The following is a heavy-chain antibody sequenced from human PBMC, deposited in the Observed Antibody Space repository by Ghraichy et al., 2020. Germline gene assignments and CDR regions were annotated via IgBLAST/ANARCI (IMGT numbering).Heavy chain of an antibody. D-gene: IGHD3-3*01. CDR3: ARFWSGQRPFDI. J-gene: IGHJ3*02. V-gene: IGHV3-23*01. Sequence: GESLNISCVASKFTFSSYSMNWVRQAPGKGLEWVSAISNSGDRTFYTDSVKGRFTISRDNSKNSLFLQMSSLRDEDTAMYYCARFWSGQRPFDIWGQGTMVTVSS. CDR1: KFTFSSYS. CDR2: ISNSGDRT.